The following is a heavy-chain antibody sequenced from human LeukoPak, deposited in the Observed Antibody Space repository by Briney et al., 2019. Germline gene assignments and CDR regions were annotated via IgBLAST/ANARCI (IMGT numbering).Heavy chain of an antibody. CDR3: ARDQRVVTVLDC. J-gene: IGHJ4*02. D-gene: IGHD3-3*01. CDR2: IHRSGST. V-gene: IGHV4-38-2*02. CDR1: DDSISSGYY. Sequence: PSETLSLTCAVSDDSISSGYYWGWIRQPPGKGLEWIGSIHRSGSTYYNPSLKSRVIISVDTSKNQFSLKLSSVTAADTAVYYCARDQRVVTVLDCWGQGTLVTVSS.